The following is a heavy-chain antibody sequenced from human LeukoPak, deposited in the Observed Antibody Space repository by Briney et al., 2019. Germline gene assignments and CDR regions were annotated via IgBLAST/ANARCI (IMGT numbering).Heavy chain of an antibody. Sequence: GGSLRLSCAASGFTFSRYAMSWVRQAPGKGLEWVSGLSGSGGSTYYADSVKGRFTISRDNSKNTLYLQMNSLRAEDTAIYYCANNILGATASFDYWGQGTLVTVSS. CDR3: ANNILGATASFDY. CDR2: LSGSGGST. CDR1: GFTFSRYA. V-gene: IGHV3-23*01. D-gene: IGHD1-26*01. J-gene: IGHJ4*02.